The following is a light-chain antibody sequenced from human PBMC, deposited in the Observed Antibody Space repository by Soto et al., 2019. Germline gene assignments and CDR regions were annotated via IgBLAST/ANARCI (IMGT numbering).Light chain of an antibody. Sequence: DIQMTQSPSSLSASVGDRVTITCRASQGISNYLAWYHQKPGKVPKLLIYAASTLQSGGPSRFSGSGSGTDFTLTISSLQPEDVATYYCLKYNSAPWTFGQGTKVEIK. CDR1: QGISNY. CDR2: AAS. CDR3: LKYNSAPWT. J-gene: IGKJ1*01. V-gene: IGKV1-27*01.